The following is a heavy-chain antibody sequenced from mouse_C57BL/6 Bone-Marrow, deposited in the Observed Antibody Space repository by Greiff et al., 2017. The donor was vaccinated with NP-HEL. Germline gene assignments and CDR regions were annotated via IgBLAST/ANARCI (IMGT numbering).Heavy chain of an antibody. Sequence: EVKLQESGPGLVKPSQSLSLTCSVTGYSITSGYYWNWIRQFPGNKLEWMGYISYDGSNNYNPSIKNRISINRDTSKNQFFLKLNSVTTEDTATYYCASLYSNYSSWFAYWGQGTLVTVSA. V-gene: IGHV3-6*01. CDR1: GYSITSGYY. CDR3: ASLYSNYSSWFAY. CDR2: ISYDGSN. D-gene: IGHD2-5*01. J-gene: IGHJ3*01.